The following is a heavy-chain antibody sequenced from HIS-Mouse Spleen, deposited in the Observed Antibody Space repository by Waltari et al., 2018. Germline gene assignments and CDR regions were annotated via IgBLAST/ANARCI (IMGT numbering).Heavy chain of an antibody. D-gene: IGHD1-26*01. CDR2: IYYSGST. J-gene: IGHJ4*02. CDR1: RGSISRSSYY. CDR3: ARDRELYFDY. Sequence: QLQLQESGPGLVKPSETLSLTCTVSRGSISRSSYYWGWIRQPPGKGLEWIGSIYYSGSTYYNPSLKSRVTISVDTSKNQFSLKLSSVTAADTAVYYCARDRELYFDYWGQGTLVTVSS. V-gene: IGHV4-39*07.